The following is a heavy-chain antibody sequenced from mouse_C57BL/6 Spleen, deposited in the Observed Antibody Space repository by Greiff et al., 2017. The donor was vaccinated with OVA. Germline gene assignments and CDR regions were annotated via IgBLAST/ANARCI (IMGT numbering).Heavy chain of an antibody. J-gene: IGHJ4*01. D-gene: IGHD1-1*01. V-gene: IGHV5-16*01. Sequence: EVMLVESEGGLVQPGSSMKLSCTASGFTFSDYYMAWVRQVPEKGLEWVANINYDGSSTYYLDSLKSRFIISRDNAKNILYLQMSSLKSEDTATYYCARDGGYYGSSYVDAMDYWGQGTSVTVSS. CDR1: GFTFSDYY. CDR3: ARDGGYYGSSYVDAMDY. CDR2: INYDGSST.